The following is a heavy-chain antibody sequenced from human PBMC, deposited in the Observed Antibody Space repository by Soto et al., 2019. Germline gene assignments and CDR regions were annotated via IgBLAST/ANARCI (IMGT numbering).Heavy chain of an antibody. D-gene: IGHD4-17*01. J-gene: IGHJ6*02. V-gene: IGHV3-23*01. CDR3: AKDRTTGSYYYGMDV. CDR1: GFTFSIYA. CDR2: ISGSGGST. Sequence: EVQLLESGGGLVQPGGSLRLSCAASGFTFSIYAMRWVRQAPGKGLEWVSGISGSGGSTYYAGSVRGRFTISRDNSENTLYLQINSLRTEDTAVYYCAKDRTTGSYYYGMDVWGQGTTVTVSS.